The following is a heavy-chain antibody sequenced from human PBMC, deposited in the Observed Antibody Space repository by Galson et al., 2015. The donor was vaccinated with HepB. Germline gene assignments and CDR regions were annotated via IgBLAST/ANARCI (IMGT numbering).Heavy chain of an antibody. CDR1: GFTFSSYG. D-gene: IGHD3-10*01. V-gene: IGHV3-30*18. J-gene: IGHJ4*02. Sequence: SLRLSCAASGFTFSSYGMHWVRQAPGKGLEWVAVISHDGSNKYYADSVKGRFTISRDNSKNTLYLQMNSLRAEDTAVYYCAKETYYYGSGSYLFDYWGQGTLVTVSS. CDR2: ISHDGSNK. CDR3: AKETYYYGSGSYLFDY.